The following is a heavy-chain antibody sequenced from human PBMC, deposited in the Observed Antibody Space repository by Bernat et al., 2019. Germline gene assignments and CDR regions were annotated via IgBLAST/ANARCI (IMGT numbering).Heavy chain of an antibody. CDR3: ARALGVGVTRIGDVFDI. CDR1: GFIFISYS. J-gene: IGHJ3*02. V-gene: IGHV3-21*01. Sequence: EVQLVESGGGLVKPGGSLRLSCAASGFIFISYSMNWVRQPPGKGLDWVSSISSSSSYIYYADSMKGRFTISRDNAKNSLYLQMNSLRAEDTAVYYCARALGVGVTRIGDVFDIWGQGTMVTVSS. D-gene: IGHD1-26*01. CDR2: ISSSSSYI.